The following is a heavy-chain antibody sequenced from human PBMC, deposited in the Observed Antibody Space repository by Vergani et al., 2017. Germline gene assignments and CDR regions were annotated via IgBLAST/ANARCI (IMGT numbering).Heavy chain of an antibody. CDR1: GGSISSSSYY. CDR2: IYYSGST. Sequence: VQLQESGPGLVKPSETLSLTCTVSGGSISSSSYYWGWIRQPPGKGLEWIGSIYYSGSTYYNPSLKSRVTISVDTSKNQFSLKLSSVTAADTAVYYCARHLNWDHPAFDYWGQGTLVTVSS. CDR3: ARHLNWDHPAFDY. J-gene: IGHJ4*02. D-gene: IGHD1-1*01. V-gene: IGHV4-39*01.